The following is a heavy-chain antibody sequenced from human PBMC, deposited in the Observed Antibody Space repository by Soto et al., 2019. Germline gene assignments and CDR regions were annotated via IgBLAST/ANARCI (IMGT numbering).Heavy chain of an antibody. V-gene: IGHV4-31*03. CDR2: IYYSGST. D-gene: IGHD3-16*02. J-gene: IGHJ5*02. CDR1: GCSIRSGGYY. Sequence: TLSLTCPVSGCSIRSGGYYWSWIRQHPGKGLEWIGYIYYSGSTYYNPSLKSRVTISVDTSKNQFSLKLSSVTAADTAVYYCARAWGLRLGELSLPNWFDPWGQGTLVTVSS. CDR3: ARAWGLRLGELSLPNWFDP.